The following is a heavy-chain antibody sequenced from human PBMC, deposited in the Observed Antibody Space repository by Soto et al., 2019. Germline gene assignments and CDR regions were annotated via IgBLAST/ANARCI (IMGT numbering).Heavy chain of an antibody. J-gene: IGHJ4*02. Sequence: PGGSLRLSCAASGFTFSSYAMSWVRQAPGKGLEWVSAISGSGGSTYYADSVKGRFTISRDNSKNTLYLQMNRLRAEDTAVYYCATPSSSCFTYSFDYWGQGTLVTVSS. CDR3: ATPSSSCFTYSFDY. D-gene: IGHD3-22*01. CDR2: ISGSGGST. CDR1: GFTFSSYA. V-gene: IGHV3-23*01.